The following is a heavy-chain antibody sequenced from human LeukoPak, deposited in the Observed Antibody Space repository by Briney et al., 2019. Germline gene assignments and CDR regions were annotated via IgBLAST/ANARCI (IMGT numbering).Heavy chain of an antibody. D-gene: IGHD6-19*01. V-gene: IGHV4-38-2*01. CDR1: GYSVSSNSY. Sequence: SEALSLTGVVSGYSVSSNSYWAWIRQSPGKGLEWIGGSHHGGNTYYNPPLMSRVSMSIDTSKTQCSLDLNSVTAADTAVFYCARWLGNGFDMWGQGTMVTVSS. CDR2: SHHGGNT. CDR3: ARWLGNGFDM. J-gene: IGHJ3*02.